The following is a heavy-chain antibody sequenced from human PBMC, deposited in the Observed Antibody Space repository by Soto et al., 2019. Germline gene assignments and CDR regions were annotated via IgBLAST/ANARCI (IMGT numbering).Heavy chain of an antibody. CDR1: GGTVSSYV. CDR3: ARDVSSDTTGFRGYDL. CDR2: FIPIFVSA. D-gene: IGHD3-10*01. J-gene: IGHJ4*02. V-gene: IGHV1-69*01. Sequence: QLHLVRSGAEVKKAGSSVKVSCKASGGTVSSYVITWVRQAPGKGLEWMGVFIPIFVSAHYAPKFQGRITITADESTSTAYMELSGLTSEDTAIYYCARDVSSDTTGFRGYDLWGQGTQVTVSS.